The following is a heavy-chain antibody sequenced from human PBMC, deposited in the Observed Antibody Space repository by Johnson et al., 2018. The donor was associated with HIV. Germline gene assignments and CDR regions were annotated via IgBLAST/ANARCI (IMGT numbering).Heavy chain of an antibody. Sequence: LVWVSRINSDGSSTRYADSVKGRFTISRDNAKNTLYLQMNCLRAEDTALYYCARDHGWSRGWLFDAFDIWGQGTMVTVSS. D-gene: IGHD6-19*01. V-gene: IGHV3-74*01. J-gene: IGHJ3*02. CDR2: INSDGSST. CDR3: ARDHGWSRGWLFDAFDI.